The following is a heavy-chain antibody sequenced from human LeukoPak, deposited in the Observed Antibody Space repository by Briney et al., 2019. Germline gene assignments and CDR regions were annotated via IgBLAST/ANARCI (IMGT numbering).Heavy chain of an antibody. J-gene: IGHJ4*02. CDR1: GGSFSGYY. CDR3: ARGLSAIVY. V-gene: IGHV4-34*01. CDR2: INHSGST. D-gene: IGHD2-15*01. Sequence: SETLSLTCAVYGGSFSGYYWSWIRQPPGKGLEWIGEINHSGSTNYNPSLKSRVTMSVDTSKNQFSLKLSSVTAADTAVYYCARGLSAIVYWGQGTLVTVSS.